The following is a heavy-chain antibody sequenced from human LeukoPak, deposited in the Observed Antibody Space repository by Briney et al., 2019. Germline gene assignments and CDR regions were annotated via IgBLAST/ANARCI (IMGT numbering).Heavy chain of an antibody. D-gene: IGHD6-6*01. J-gene: IGHJ4*02. V-gene: IGHV3-7*01. Sequence: GRSLRLSCAASGFTFSSYWMSWVRQAPGKGLEWVANIKQDGSEKYYVDSVKGRFTISRDNAKNSLYLQMNSLRAEDTAVYYCARGIRYSSSSSAYFDYWGQGTLVTVSS. CDR2: IKQDGSEK. CDR3: ARGIRYSSSSSAYFDY. CDR1: GFTFSSYW.